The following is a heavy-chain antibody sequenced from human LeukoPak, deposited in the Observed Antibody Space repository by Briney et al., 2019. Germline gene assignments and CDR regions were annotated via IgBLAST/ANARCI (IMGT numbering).Heavy chain of an antibody. D-gene: IGHD5-18*01. J-gene: IGHJ4*02. V-gene: IGHV4-34*01. CDR2: IYYSGST. Sequence: SETLSLTCAVNGESLSDFHWSWIRQPPGRGLEWIGSIYYSGSTYYNPSLKSRVTISVDTSKNQFSLKLSSVTAADTAVYYCARARGYSYGYPDYWGQGTLVTVSS. CDR1: GESLSDFH. CDR3: ARARGYSYGYPDY.